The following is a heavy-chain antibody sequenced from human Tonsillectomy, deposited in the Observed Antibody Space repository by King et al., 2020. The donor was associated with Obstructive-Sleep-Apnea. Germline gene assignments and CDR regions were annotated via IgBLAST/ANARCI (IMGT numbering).Heavy chain of an antibody. CDR1: GFTFSSYA. V-gene: IGHV3-23*04. D-gene: IGHD3-22*01. J-gene: IGHJ4*02. Sequence: VQLVESGGGLVQPGGSLRLSCAASGFTFSSYAMTWARQAPGKGLEWVSGVTGSGGSTYYAASVKGRFTISRDNSKNTLCLQMNSLRAEDTAVYYCAKDLEDYYDSSAYYPFDYWGQGTLVTVSS. CDR2: VTGSGGST. CDR3: AKDLEDYYDSSAYYPFDY.